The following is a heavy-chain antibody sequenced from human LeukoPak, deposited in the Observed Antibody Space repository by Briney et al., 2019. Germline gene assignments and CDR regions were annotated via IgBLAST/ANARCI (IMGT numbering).Heavy chain of an antibody. CDR3: ASLPRYDSSGYYYEDYFDY. CDR1: GFTFSSYE. CDR2: MSSSGSTI. Sequence: GGSLRLSCAASGFTFSSYEMNWVRQAPGKGLEWVSYMSSSGSTIYYADSVKGRFTISRDNAKNSLYLQMNSLRAEDTAVYYCASLPRYDSSGYYYEDYFDYWGQGTLVTVSS. J-gene: IGHJ4*02. D-gene: IGHD3-22*01. V-gene: IGHV3-48*03.